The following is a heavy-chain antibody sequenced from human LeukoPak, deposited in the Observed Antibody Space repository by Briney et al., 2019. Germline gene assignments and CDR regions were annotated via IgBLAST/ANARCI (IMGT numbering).Heavy chain of an antibody. D-gene: IGHD6-19*01. V-gene: IGHV3-23*01. CDR3: AETVAGAMYSFDY. J-gene: IGHJ4*02. CDR1: AFTFSNYA. CDR2: ISAGGGST. Sequence: GGSLRLSCAASAFTFSNYAMSWVRQAPGKGLEWVSGISAGGGSTYYADSVKGRFTISRDNSRNTLYLQMNSLRVEDTAVYFCAETVAGAMYSFDYWGQRTLVTVSS.